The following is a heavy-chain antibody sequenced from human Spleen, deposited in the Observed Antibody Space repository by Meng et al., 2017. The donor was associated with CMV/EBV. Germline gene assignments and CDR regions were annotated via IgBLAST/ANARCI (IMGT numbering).Heavy chain of an antibody. CDR1: GGSISSGGYY. CDR3: ARGLGILRNGYWYFDL. CDR2: IYYSGST. J-gene: IGHJ2*01. V-gene: IGHV4-31*03. Sequence: SETLSLTCTVSGGSISSGGYYWSWIRQHPGKGLEWIGCIYYSGSTYYNPSLKSRVTISVDTSKNQFSLKLSSVTAADTAVYYCARGLGILRNGYWYFDLWGRGALVTVSS. D-gene: IGHD4-17*01.